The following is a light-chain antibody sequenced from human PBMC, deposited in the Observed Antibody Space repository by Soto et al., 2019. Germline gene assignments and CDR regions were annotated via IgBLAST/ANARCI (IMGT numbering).Light chain of an antibody. V-gene: IGKV3-15*01. J-gene: IGKJ1*01. CDR3: QQYNNWPRT. CDR2: GTS. CDR1: QSVSSN. Sequence: DIVLTQSPGTLSLSPGERATLSCRASQSVSSNLAWYQQKPGQAPRLLIYGTSTRATGIPARFSGSGSGTDFTLTISSLQFEDFAVYYCQQYNNWPRTFGQGTKVDTK.